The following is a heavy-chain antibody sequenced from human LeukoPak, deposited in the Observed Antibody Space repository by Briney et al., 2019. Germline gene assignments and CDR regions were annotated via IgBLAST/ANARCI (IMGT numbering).Heavy chain of an antibody. CDR1: GGTFSSYT. V-gene: IGHV1-69*08. CDR2: IIPIAGRA. Sequence: SVKVSCKASGGTFSSYTISWVRQAPGQGLEWMGKIIPIAGRANYAQKFQGRVTITADKSKSTVYMELSSLRSDDTAVYYCARDLGDGDYLSYWGQGTLVTVSS. CDR3: ARDLGDGDYLSY. D-gene: IGHD3-16*01. J-gene: IGHJ4*02.